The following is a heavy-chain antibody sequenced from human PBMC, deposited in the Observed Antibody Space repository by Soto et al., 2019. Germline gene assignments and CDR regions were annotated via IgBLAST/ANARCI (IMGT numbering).Heavy chain of an antibody. D-gene: IGHD4-17*01. J-gene: IGHJ4*02. CDR3: ARRYGDAVDF. Sequence: QVQLQESGPGLVGPSETLSLTSTVSGGPISGYYWRWIRQPPGKGLEWIGYIYYSGSTNYNPSLKSRVTISVDTSKNQFSLKLSSVTAADTAVYYCARRYGDAVDFWGQGTLVTVSS. CDR1: GGPISGYY. V-gene: IGHV4-59*01. CDR2: IYYSGST.